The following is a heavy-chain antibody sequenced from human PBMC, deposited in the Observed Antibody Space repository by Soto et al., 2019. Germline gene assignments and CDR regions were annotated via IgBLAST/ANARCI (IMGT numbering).Heavy chain of an antibody. CDR1: GFTVSSNY. D-gene: IGHD2-8*01. CDR2: IYSGGSP. CDR3: ARERDGHNPNWFDL. J-gene: IGHJ5*02. Sequence: EVQVVETGGGLIQPGGSLRLSCAVSGFTVSSNYMSWVRQPPGKGPEWVSDIYSGGSPYYADSVKGRFTISRDNSKNTLYLQMNSLRAEDTAVYYCARERDGHNPNWFDLWGQGTLVTVSS. V-gene: IGHV3-53*02.